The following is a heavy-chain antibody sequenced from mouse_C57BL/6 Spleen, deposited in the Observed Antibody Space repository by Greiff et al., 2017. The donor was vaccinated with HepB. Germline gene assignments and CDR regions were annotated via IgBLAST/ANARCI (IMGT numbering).Heavy chain of an antibody. V-gene: IGHV1-18*01. CDR3: ARKGAYYGSSYVGYWYFDV. CDR2: INPNNGGT. Sequence: EVQRVESGPELVKPGASVKIPCKASGYTFTDYNMDWVKQSHGKSLEWIGDINPNNGGTIYNQKFKGKATLTVDKSSSTAYMELRSLTSEDTAVYYCARKGAYYGSSYVGYWYFDVWGTGTTVTVSS. J-gene: IGHJ1*03. D-gene: IGHD1-1*01. CDR1: GYTFTDYN.